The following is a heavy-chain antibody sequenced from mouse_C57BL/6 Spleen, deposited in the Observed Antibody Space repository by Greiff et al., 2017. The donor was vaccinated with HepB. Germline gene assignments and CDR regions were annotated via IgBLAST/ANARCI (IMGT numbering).Heavy chain of an antibody. J-gene: IGHJ2*01. V-gene: IGHV1-64*01. D-gene: IGHD1-1*01. Sequence: QVQLQQPGAELVKPGASVKLSCKASGYTFTSYWMHWVKQRPGQGLEWIGMIHPNSGSTNYNEKFKSKATLTVDKSSSTAYMQLISLTSEDSAVYYCAREGVLLFDYWGQGTTLTVSS. CDR2: IHPNSGST. CDR1: GYTFTSYW. CDR3: AREGVLLFDY.